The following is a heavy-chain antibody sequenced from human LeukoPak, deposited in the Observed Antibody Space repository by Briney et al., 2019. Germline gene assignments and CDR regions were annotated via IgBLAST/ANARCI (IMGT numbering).Heavy chain of an antibody. CDR2: IYPRDGST. J-gene: IGHJ4*02. CDR3: ARDQEAFDY. V-gene: IGHV1-46*01. Sequence: VASVKVSCKASGYTFTSYYMHWVRQAPGQGLEWMGMIYPRDGSTSYAQKSQGRVTVTRDTSTSTVHMELSGLRSEDTAVYYCARDQEAFDYWGQGTLVTVSS. CDR1: GYTFTSYY.